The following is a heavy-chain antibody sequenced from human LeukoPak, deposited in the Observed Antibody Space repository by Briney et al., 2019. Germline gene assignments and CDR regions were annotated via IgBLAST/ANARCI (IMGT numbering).Heavy chain of an antibody. CDR2: INQDGSEK. J-gene: IGHJ5*02. D-gene: IGHD3-10*01. CDR1: GFTFSSNW. V-gene: IGHV3-7*01. Sequence: GGSLRLFCAASGFTFSSNWMSWVRQAPGKGLEWVAHINQDGSEKYYVDSAKGRFTISRDSAKNSLYLQMNSLRVEDTAVYYCARGDRGPPPWGQGTLVTVSS. CDR3: ARGDRGPPP.